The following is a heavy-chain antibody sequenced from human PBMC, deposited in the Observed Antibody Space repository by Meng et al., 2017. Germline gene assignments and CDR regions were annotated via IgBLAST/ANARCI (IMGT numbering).Heavy chain of an antibody. CDR3: ATISPRDSSGLSFDY. CDR1: GYTFPSYA. Sequence: QVQLGQAGSELKKLGASLKVSCKASGYTFPSYAMNWVRQAPGQGLEWMGWINTNTGNPTYAQGFTGRFVFSLDTSVSTAYLQISSLKAEDTAVYYCATISPRDSSGLSFDYWGQGTLVTVSS. D-gene: IGHD3-22*01. V-gene: IGHV7-4-1*02. J-gene: IGHJ4*02. CDR2: INTNTGNP.